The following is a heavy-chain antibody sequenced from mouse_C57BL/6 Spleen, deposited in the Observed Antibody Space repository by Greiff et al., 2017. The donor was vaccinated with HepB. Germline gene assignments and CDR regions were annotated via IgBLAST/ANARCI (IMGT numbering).Heavy chain of an antibody. CDR1: GYTFTTYP. Sequence: VKLQQSGAELVKPGASVKMSCKASGYTFTTYPIEWMKQNHGKSLEWIGNFHPYNDDTKYNEKFKGKATLTVEKSSGTVYLELSRLTSDDSAVYYCARGDYDYDAWFAYWGQGTLVTVSA. CDR2: FHPYNDDT. J-gene: IGHJ3*01. CDR3: ARGDYDYDAWFAY. D-gene: IGHD2-4*01. V-gene: IGHV1-47*01.